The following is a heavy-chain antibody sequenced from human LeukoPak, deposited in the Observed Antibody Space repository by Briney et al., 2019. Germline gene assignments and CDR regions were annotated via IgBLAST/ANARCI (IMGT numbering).Heavy chain of an antibody. J-gene: IGHJ4*02. CDR1: GFTFSSYS. CDR2: ISSSSSYI. D-gene: IGHD3-9*01. CDR3: ARDGDILTGSFDY. Sequence: GGSLRLSCAASGFTFSSYSMNWVRQAPGKRLEWVSSISSSSSYIYYADSVKGRFTISRDNAKNSLYLQMNSLRAEDTAVYYCARDGDILTGSFDYWGQGTLVTVSS. V-gene: IGHV3-21*01.